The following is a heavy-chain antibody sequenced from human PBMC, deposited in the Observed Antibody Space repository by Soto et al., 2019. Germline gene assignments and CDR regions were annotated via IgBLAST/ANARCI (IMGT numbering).Heavy chain of an antibody. Sequence: SVKVSCKASGCTFSSYAISWVQQAPGQGLEWMGGIIPIFGTANYAQKFQGRVTITADESTSTAYMELSSLRSEDTAVYYCARIAGYDILTGYHYYGMDVWGQGTTVTVSS. D-gene: IGHD3-9*01. CDR2: IIPIFGTA. CDR3: ARIAGYDILTGYHYYGMDV. J-gene: IGHJ6*02. V-gene: IGHV1-69*13. CDR1: GCTFSSYA.